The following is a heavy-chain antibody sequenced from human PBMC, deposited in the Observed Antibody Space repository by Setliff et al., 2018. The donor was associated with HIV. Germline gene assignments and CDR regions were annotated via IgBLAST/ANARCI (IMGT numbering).Heavy chain of an antibody. D-gene: IGHD2-15*01. CDR3: ARSLAYCSGGGCSSGNYYYMDV. Sequence: SETLSLTCTVSGGPISGSSYYWGWIRQSPEKGLEWIGSIFHAGSTYYNPSLKSRVTLSVDTSENQYSLKLTSLIAADTAVYYCARSLAYCSGGGCSSGNYYYMDVWGKGTTVTVSS. J-gene: IGHJ6*03. CDR2: IFHAGST. V-gene: IGHV4-39*01. CDR1: GGPISGSSYY.